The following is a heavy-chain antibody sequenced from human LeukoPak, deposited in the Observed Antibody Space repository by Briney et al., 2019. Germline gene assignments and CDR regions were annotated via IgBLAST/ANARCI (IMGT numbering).Heavy chain of an antibody. D-gene: IGHD3-10*01. Sequence: PSETLSLTCTVSGGSISIYYWSWIRQPPGKGLEWIGYIYYSGSTNYNPSLKSRVTISVDTSKNQFSLKLSSVTAADTAVYYCARVSGSGTHPFDYWGQGTLVTVSS. CDR2: IYYSGST. CDR3: ARVSGSGTHPFDY. J-gene: IGHJ4*02. V-gene: IGHV4-59*01. CDR1: GGSISIYY.